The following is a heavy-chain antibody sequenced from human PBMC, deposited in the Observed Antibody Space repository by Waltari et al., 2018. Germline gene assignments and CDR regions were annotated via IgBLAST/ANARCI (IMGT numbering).Heavy chain of an antibody. Sequence: EVQLLESGGDLVQPGGSLRLSCAASGFTFTNYAMIWVRQVPGKGREWVASISASGGGSDYADSVKGRFTISRDNSRGTLSLQMNSLTAEDTAVYYCGKDQENDPSCEVTWGQGTLVTVSS. CDR1: GFTFTNYA. CDR3: GKDQENDPSCEVT. V-gene: IGHV3-23*01. CDR2: ISASGGGS. J-gene: IGHJ5*02.